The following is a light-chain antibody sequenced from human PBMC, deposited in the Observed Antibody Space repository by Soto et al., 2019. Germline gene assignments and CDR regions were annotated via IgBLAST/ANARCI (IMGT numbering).Light chain of an antibody. CDR2: EVS. CDR1: SSDVGGYNY. Sequence: QSVLTQPASVSGSPGQSITISCTGTSSDVGGYNYVSWYQQHPGKAPKLMICEVSNRPSGVSNRFSGSKSGNTASLTISGLQAEDEADYYCSSYTSSSPYVFGTGTKVPV. V-gene: IGLV2-14*01. CDR3: SSYTSSSPYV. J-gene: IGLJ1*01.